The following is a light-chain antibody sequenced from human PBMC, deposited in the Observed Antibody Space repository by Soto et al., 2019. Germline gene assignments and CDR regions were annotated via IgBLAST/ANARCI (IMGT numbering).Light chain of an antibody. CDR1: SSNIGSNY. V-gene: IGLV1-47*01. Sequence: QSVLTQPPSASGTPGQRVTISCSGSSSNIGSNYVYWYRQLPGTAPNVLIYRNDERPSGVPARFSGSKSGSSASLAISGLRSEDEADYYCSVWDDSLSGPVFGRGTKLTVL. CDR2: RND. J-gene: IGLJ3*02. CDR3: SVWDDSLSGPV.